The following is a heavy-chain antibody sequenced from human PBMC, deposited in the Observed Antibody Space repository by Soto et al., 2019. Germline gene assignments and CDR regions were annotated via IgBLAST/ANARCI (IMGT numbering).Heavy chain of an antibody. Sequence: SETLSLTCTVSGGSISSGGYYWSWIRQHPGKGLEWIGYIYYSGSTYYNPSLKSRVTISVDTSKNQFSLKLSSVTAADTAVYYCARSRIVATGNYFDYWGQGTLVPVSS. CDR3: ARSRIVATGNYFDY. D-gene: IGHD3-22*01. J-gene: IGHJ4*02. CDR2: IYYSGST. CDR1: GGSISSGGYY. V-gene: IGHV4-31*03.